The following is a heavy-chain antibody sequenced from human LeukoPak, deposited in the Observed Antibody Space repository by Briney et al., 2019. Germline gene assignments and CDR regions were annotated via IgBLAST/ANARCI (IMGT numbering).Heavy chain of an antibody. CDR2: IYSTGST. J-gene: IGHJ4*02. CDR3: ARDTFVYDSSGYYSFWLDY. V-gene: IGHV4-4*07. CDR1: GGSISSYY. D-gene: IGHD3-22*01. Sequence: SETLSLTCTVSGGSISSYYWSRIRQPAGKGLEWIGRIYSTGSTNYNPSLKSRVTISVDTSKNQFSLRLNSVTAADTAVYYCARDTFVYDSSGYYSFWLDYWGQGTLVTVSS.